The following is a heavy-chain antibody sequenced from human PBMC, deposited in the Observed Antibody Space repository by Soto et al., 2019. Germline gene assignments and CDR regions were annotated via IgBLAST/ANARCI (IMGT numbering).Heavy chain of an antibody. V-gene: IGHV1-69*06. CDR2: IIPIFGTA. CDR3: ARGLYSSSSPQLGYYYGMDV. D-gene: IGHD6-6*01. Sequence: GASVKVSCKASGGTFSSYAISWVRQAPGQGLEWMGGIIPIFGTANYAQKFQGRVTITADKSTSTAYMELSSLRSEDTAVYYCARGLYSSSSPQLGYYYGMDVWGQGTTVTV. CDR1: GGTFSSYA. J-gene: IGHJ6*02.